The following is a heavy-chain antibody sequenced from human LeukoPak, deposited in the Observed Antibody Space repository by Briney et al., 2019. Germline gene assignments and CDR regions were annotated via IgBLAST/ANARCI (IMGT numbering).Heavy chain of an antibody. V-gene: IGHV4-59*08. CDR2: IYYSGST. Sequence: SETLSLTCTVSGGSISSYYWSWIRQPPGKGLEWIGYIYYSGSTNYNPSLKSRVTISVETSKNQFSLKLSSVTAAVTPVYYCARRSAGYYYYYMDVWGKGTTVTVSS. CDR3: ARRSAGYYYYYMDV. D-gene: IGHD6-19*01. J-gene: IGHJ6*03. CDR1: GGSISSYY.